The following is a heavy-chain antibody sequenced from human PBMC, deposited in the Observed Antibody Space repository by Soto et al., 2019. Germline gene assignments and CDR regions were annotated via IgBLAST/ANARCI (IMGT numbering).Heavy chain of an antibody. CDR1: GFTFSSYS. CDR3: ARDADYYDSSGLPQDAFDI. CDR2: ISSSSSTI. D-gene: IGHD3-22*01. J-gene: IGHJ3*02. V-gene: IGHV3-48*02. Sequence: PGGSLRLSCAASGFTFSSYSMNWVRQAPGKGPEWVSYISSSSSTIYYADSVKGRFTISRDNAKNSLYLQMNSLRDEDTAVYYCARDADYYDSSGLPQDAFDIWGQGTMVTVSS.